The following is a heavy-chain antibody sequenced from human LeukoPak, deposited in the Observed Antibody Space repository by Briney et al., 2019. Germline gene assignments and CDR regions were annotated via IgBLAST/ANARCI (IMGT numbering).Heavy chain of an antibody. CDR3: TREKSYGYIRADS. D-gene: IGHD3-16*01. J-gene: IGHJ4*02. Sequence: ASGTLSLTCTVSGGSISSSSYYWGWIRQPPGKGLEWIGSIYYSGITYYNPSLKSRVTISVDTSKNQLSLRLSSVTAADTAVYYCTREKSYGYIRADSWGQGTLVAVSS. CDR1: GGSISSSSYY. CDR2: IYYSGIT. V-gene: IGHV4-39*02.